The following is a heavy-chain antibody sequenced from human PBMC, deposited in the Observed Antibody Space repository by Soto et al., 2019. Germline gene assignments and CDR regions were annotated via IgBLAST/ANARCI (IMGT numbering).Heavy chain of an antibody. CDR2: IFYSGST. J-gene: IGHJ4*02. Sequence: SETLSLTCTVSGGSIRSYYWTWIRQPPGKGLEWLGYIFYSGSTFYNPSLKSRVTISIHTSKSQFSLQLTSVTAADTTVHYCARGAADTAMVDSWGQGTLVTVSS. CDR3: ARGAADTAMVDS. CDR1: GGSIRSYY. D-gene: IGHD5-18*01. V-gene: IGHV4-59*01.